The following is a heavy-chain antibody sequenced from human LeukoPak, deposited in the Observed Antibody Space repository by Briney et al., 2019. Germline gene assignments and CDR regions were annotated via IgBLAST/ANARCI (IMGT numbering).Heavy chain of an antibody. Sequence: SVKVSCKASGGTFSSYAISWVRQAPGQGLEWMGRIIPILGIANYAQKFQGRVTITADKSTSTAYMELSSLRSEDTAAYYCARGLGSRFHNWFDPWGQGTLVTVSS. CDR2: IIPILGIA. V-gene: IGHV1-69*04. CDR3: ARGLGSRFHNWFDP. J-gene: IGHJ5*02. CDR1: GGTFSSYA. D-gene: IGHD3-10*01.